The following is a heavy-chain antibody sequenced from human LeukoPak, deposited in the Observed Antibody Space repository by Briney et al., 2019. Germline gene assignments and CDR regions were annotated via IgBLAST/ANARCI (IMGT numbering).Heavy chain of an antibody. Sequence: ASVKVSCKASGYTFTSYYMHWVRQAPGQGLEWMGIINPSGGSTSYAQKFQGRVTMTRDTSTSTAYMELSSLRSEDTAVYYCARVGGYCSGGSCYGIDYWGQGTLVTVSS. D-gene: IGHD2-15*01. CDR1: GYTFTSYY. CDR2: INPSGGST. CDR3: ARVGGYCSGGSCYGIDY. V-gene: IGHV1-46*01. J-gene: IGHJ4*02.